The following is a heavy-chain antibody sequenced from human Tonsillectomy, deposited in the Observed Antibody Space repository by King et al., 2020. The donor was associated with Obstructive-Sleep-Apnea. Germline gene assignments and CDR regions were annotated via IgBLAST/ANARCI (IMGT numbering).Heavy chain of an antibody. CDR3: ARHQTRGGGFSDAGPFDI. Sequence: QLVQSGAEVKKPAESLKISCKGSGYRFNNYWIGWVRQMPGKGLECMGIIYPDDSDTRYSPSFQGQVTISADKSIRTAYLQWGSLKASDTAMYYGARHQTRGGGFSDAGPFDIWGQGTMVIVSS. D-gene: IGHD5-12*01. V-gene: IGHV5-51*01. CDR2: IYPDDSDT. J-gene: IGHJ3*02. CDR1: GYRFNNYW.